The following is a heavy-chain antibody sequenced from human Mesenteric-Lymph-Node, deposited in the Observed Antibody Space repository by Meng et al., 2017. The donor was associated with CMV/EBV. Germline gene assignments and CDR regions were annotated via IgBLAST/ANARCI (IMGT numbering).Heavy chain of an antibody. CDR1: GFTFSNAW. CDR2: ISSSGSTF. D-gene: IGHD3-22*01. J-gene: IGHJ4*02. Sequence: GESLKISCAASGFTFSNAWMSWVRQAPGKGLEWLAYISSSGSTFSYADSVRGRFTISRDSAKNSLYLQMNSLRAEDTAVYFCARYNYDSSGYYFDSWGQGTLVTVSS. CDR3: ARYNYDSSGYYFDS. V-gene: IGHV3-11*04.